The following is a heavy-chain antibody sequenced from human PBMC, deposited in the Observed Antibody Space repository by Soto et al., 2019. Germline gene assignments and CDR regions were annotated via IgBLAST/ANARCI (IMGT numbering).Heavy chain of an antibody. CDR1: GYTFTSYG. Sequence: ASVKVSCKASGYTFTSYGISWLRQAPGQGLEWMGWISAYNGNTNYAQKLQGRVTMTTDTSTSTAYMELRSLRSDDTAVYYCARDADYDFWSGYLRFDYWGQGTLVTVSS. CDR2: ISAYNGNT. V-gene: IGHV1-18*01. J-gene: IGHJ4*02. CDR3: ARDADYDFWSGYLRFDY. D-gene: IGHD3-3*01.